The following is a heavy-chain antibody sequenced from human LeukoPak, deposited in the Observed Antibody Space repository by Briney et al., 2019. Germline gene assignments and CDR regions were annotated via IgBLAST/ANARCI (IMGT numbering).Heavy chain of an antibody. V-gene: IGHV3-7*05. CDR1: GFTLSRYW. D-gene: IGHD2-8*01. CDR3: ATLYRDYFDY. J-gene: IGHJ4*02. Sequence: GGSLTLSCAPSGFTLSRYWMSWVRQAPGKGLEWVANVKEDGSEKYHVDSVQGRFTISRDNAKNSLYLQMNSPRAEDTAVYYCATLYRDYFDYWGQGTLVTVSA. CDR2: VKEDGSEK.